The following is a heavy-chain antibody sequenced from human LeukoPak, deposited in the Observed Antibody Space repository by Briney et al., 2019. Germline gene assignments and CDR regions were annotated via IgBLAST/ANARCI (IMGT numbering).Heavy chain of an antibody. V-gene: IGHV4-39*07. J-gene: IGHJ5*02. CDR2: IYYSGST. CDR3: VRVRIVVVQPWFDP. Sequence: SETLSLTCTVSGGSISSSSYYWGWIRQPPGKGLEWIGSIYYSGSTYYNPSLKSRVTISVDTSKNQFSLKLSSVTAADTAVYYCVRVRIVVVQPWFDPWGQGTLVTVSS. D-gene: IGHD3-22*01. CDR1: GGSISSSSYY.